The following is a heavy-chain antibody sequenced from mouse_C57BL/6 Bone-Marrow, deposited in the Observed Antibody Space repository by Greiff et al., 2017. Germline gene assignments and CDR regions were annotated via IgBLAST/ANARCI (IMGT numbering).Heavy chain of an antibody. D-gene: IGHD1-1*01. CDR1: GYSITSDY. CDR2: ISYSGST. CDR3: ARANYYGSSPYAMDY. J-gene: IGHJ4*01. V-gene: IGHV3-8*01. Sequence: EVKLQESGPGLAKPSQTLSLTCSVTGYSITSDYWNWIRTFPGNKLEYMGYISYSGSTYSNPSLKSRISITRDTSKNQYYLQLNSVTTEDTATYYCARANYYGSSPYAMDYWGQGTSVTVSS.